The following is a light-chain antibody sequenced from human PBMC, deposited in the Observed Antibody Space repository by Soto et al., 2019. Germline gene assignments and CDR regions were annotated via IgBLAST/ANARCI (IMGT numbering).Light chain of an antibody. CDR1: QSVSNY. CDR3: QQRRDWPLT. V-gene: IGKV3-11*01. CDR2: EVS. J-gene: IGKJ4*01. Sequence: EIVLTQSPATLSLSPGERATLSCRASQSVSNYLAWYQQKPGQAPRLLIYEVSSRATGIPARFSGSGSGTDFSLTIDSLEPEEFAVYYCQQRRDWPLTFGGGTKVEIK.